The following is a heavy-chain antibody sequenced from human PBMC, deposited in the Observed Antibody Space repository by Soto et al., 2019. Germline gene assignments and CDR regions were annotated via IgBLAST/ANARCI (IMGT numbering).Heavy chain of an antibody. J-gene: IGHJ3*02. Sequence: ENGSFTASGYTLTDGSMHWVLHAHGKGLEWMGGFDPEDGETIYAQKFQGRVTMTEDTSTDTAYMELSSLRSEDTAVYYCASYLRLEGSGYDAFDIWGQGPMV. CDR2: FDPEDGET. CDR3: ASYLRLEGSGYDAFDI. D-gene: IGHD3-22*01. V-gene: IGHV1-24*01. CDR1: GYTLTDGS.